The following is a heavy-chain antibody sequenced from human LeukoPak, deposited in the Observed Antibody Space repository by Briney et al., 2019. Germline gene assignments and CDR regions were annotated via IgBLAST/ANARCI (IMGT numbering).Heavy chain of an antibody. CDR2: ISGSGGST. Sequence: PGGSLRLSCAASGFTFSSYAMSWVRQAPGKGLEWVSAISGSGGSTYYADSVKGRFTISRDNSKNTLYLQMNSLRAEDTAVYYCANKLGRRIAAPYYSDYWGQGTLVTVSS. CDR1: GFTFSSYA. V-gene: IGHV3-23*01. J-gene: IGHJ4*02. CDR3: ANKLGRRIAAPYYSDY. D-gene: IGHD6-13*01.